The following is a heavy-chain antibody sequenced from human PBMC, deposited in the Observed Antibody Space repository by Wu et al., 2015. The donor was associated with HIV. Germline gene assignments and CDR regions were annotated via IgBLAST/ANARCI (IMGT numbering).Heavy chain of an antibody. CDR2: ISAYNGNT. Sequence: QVQLVQSGAEVKKPGSSVKVTCKASGDGFTSYAVSWVRQAPGQGLEWMGWISAYNGNTNYAQKLQGRVTMTTDTSTSTAYMGLRSLRSDDTAVYYCARQNSGNTGHFDYWGQGTLVTVSS. CDR1: GDGFTSYA. V-gene: IGHV1-18*01. D-gene: IGHD1-26*01. J-gene: IGHJ4*02. CDR3: ARQNSGNTGHFDY.